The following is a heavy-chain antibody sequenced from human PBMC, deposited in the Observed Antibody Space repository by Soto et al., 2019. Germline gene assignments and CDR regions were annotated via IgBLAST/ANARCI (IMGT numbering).Heavy chain of an antibody. CDR1: GFTFSNAW. Sequence: GGSLRLSCAASGFTFSNAWMNWVRQAPGKGLEWVGRIKSKNDGGTTDYAAPVKGRFTISRDDSKNTLYLQMNSLKTEDTAVYYCTTDPSNPRAEYGMDVWGQGTTVTVSS. D-gene: IGHD4-4*01. CDR2: IKSKNDGGTT. V-gene: IGHV3-15*07. J-gene: IGHJ6*02. CDR3: TTDPSNPRAEYGMDV.